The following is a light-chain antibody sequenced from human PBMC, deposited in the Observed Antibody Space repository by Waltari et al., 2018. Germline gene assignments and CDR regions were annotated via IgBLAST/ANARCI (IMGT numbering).Light chain of an antibody. CDR1: SASIGAPSA. V-gene: IGLV1-40*01. CDR2: GNS. CDR3: QSYDSSLSGSDVV. J-gene: IGLJ2*01. Sequence: QSLLTQPPSVSAAPRPRVPISTPGSSASIGAPSALQWYRRLPGTAPKHIIFGNSNRPSGVPDLFSGSKSGTSASLAITGLQAEDEADYYCQSYDSSLSGSDVVFGGGTKLTVL.